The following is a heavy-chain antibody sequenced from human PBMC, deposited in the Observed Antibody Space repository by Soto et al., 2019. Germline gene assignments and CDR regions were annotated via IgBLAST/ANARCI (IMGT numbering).Heavy chain of an antibody. CDR1: GFTFSSYE. Sequence: GGSLGLSCAASGFTFSSYEMNWVRQAPGKGLEWVSYITSTGSTRYYADSVKGRFTISRDNAKNSLYLQMNSLRAEDTAVYYCARGYCTSSACHWNFDYWGQGT. D-gene: IGHD2-8*02. CDR2: ITSTGSTR. J-gene: IGHJ4*02. CDR3: ARGYCTSSACHWNFDY. V-gene: IGHV3-48*03.